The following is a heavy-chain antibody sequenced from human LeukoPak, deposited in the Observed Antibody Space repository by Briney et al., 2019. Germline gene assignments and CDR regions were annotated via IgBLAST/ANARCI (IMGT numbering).Heavy chain of an antibody. J-gene: IGHJ4*02. CDR1: GGSISSYY. CDR2: IYYSGST. Sequence: NPSETLSLICTVSGGSISSYYWSWIRQPPGKGLEWIGYIYYSGSTNYNPSLKSRVTISADTSKNQFSLKLSSVTAADTAVYYCARGYDYVWGSYPSDWGQGTLVTVSS. V-gene: IGHV4-59*01. D-gene: IGHD3-16*02. CDR3: ARGYDYVWGSYPSD.